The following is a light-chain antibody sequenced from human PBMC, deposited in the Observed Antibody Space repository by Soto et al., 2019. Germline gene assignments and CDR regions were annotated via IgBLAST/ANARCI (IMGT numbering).Light chain of an antibody. J-gene: IGKJ4*01. V-gene: IGKV3-15*01. CDR1: QSVSSD. CDR2: GAS. Sequence: EIVMTQSPATLSVSPGERATPSCRASQSVSSDLAWYHQKPGQAPRLLIYGASTRATGIPARFSGSGSGTEFTLTINSLQPEDFAVYYCQQRSNWRSTFGGGTKVDI. CDR3: QQRSNWRST.